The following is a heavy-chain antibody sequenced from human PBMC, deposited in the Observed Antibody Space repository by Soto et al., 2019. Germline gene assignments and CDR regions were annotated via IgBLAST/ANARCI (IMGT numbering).Heavy chain of an antibody. CDR2: ISAYNGNT. CDR1: GYTFTSYG. D-gene: IGHD2-2*01. Sequence: ASVKVSCKASGYTFTSYGISWVRQAPGQGLEWMGWISAYNGNTNYAQKLQGRVTMTTDTSTSTAYMELRGLRSDDTAVYYCARDWGYCSSTSCYWWFDPWGQGTLVTVSS. J-gene: IGHJ5*02. CDR3: ARDWGYCSSTSCYWWFDP. V-gene: IGHV1-18*01.